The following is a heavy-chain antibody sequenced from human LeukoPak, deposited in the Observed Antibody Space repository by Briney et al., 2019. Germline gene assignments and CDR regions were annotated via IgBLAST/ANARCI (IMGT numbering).Heavy chain of an antibody. CDR2: ISSSSTYI. Sequence: PGGSLRLSCAASGFTFSTYSMNWVRQAPGKGLEWVSSISSSSTYIYYADSVKGRLTISRDNAKNSLYLQMNSLRAEDTAVYYCARVRITMVRGVPGAFDIWGQGTMVTVSS. J-gene: IGHJ3*02. V-gene: IGHV3-21*01. CDR3: ARVRITMVRGVPGAFDI. D-gene: IGHD3-10*01. CDR1: GFTFSTYS.